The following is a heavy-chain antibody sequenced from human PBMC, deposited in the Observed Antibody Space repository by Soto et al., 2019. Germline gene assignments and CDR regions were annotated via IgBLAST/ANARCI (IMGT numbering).Heavy chain of an antibody. V-gene: IGHV1-2*02. CDR1: GYTFTGYY. D-gene: IGHD2-15*01. J-gene: IGHJ4*02. CDR2: INPNSGGT. Sequence: QVPLVQSGAEVKKPGASVKVSCKASGYTFTGYYMHWVRQAPGQGLEWMGWINPNSGGTNYAQKFQGRVTMTRDTSISTAYMELSRLRSDDTAVYYCARSYCSGGSCYSDSGYWGQGTLVTVSS. CDR3: ARSYCSGGSCYSDSGY.